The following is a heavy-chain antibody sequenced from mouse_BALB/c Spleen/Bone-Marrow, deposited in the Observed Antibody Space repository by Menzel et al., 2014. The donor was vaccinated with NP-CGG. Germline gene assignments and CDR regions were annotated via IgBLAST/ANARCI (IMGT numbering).Heavy chain of an antibody. Sequence: VQLQQSGPSLVQPSQSLSITCTVSGFSLTSYGVHWVRQSPGKGLEWLGVIWRGGSTDYNAAFMSRLSITKDNSKSQVFFKMNSPKADDTAIYYCAERGDYDWFAYWGQGTLVTVSA. D-gene: IGHD2-4*01. CDR2: IWRGGST. J-gene: IGHJ3*01. CDR3: AERGDYDWFAY. CDR1: GFSLTSYG. V-gene: IGHV2-5-1*01.